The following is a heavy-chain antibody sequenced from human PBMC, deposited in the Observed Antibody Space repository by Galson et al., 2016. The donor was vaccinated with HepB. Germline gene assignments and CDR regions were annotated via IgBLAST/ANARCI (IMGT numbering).Heavy chain of an antibody. D-gene: IGHD5-12*01. CDR2: IYHSGST. CDR3: ARGSDYDSYYYYYGMDV. J-gene: IGHJ6*02. CDR1: GGSISSNNW. V-gene: IGHV4-4*02. Sequence: SETLSLTCAVSGGSISSNNWWSWVRQPPGKGLEWIGEIYHSGSTKYNPSLKSRVTISIDKSKNQFSAKLNSVTAADTAVYYCARGSDYDSYYYYYGMDVWGQGTTVTVSS.